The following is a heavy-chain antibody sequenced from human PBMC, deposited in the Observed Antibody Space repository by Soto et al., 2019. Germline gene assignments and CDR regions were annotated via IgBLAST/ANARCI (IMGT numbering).Heavy chain of an antibody. D-gene: IGHD3-9*01. CDR3: ASTKTYYVILTGYSPHNWFDP. CDR2: IYYSGST. CDR1: GGSISSGGYS. V-gene: IGHV4-31*11. Sequence: SETLSLTCAVSGGSISSGGYSWSWIRQHPGKGLEWIGYIYYSGSTYYNPSLKSRVTISVDTSKNQFSLKLSSVTAADTAVYYCASTKTYYVILTGYSPHNWFDPWGQGTLVTVSS. J-gene: IGHJ5*02.